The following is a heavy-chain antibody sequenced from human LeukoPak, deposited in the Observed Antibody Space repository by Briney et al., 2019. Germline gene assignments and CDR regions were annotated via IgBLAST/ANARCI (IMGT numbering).Heavy chain of an antibody. CDR1: GSSFTSYW. CDR3: ARHTDGPFIEY. J-gene: IGHJ4*02. Sequence: GESLKISCKGSGSSFTSYWIGWVRQMPGKGLEWMGIIYPGDSDTRYSPSFQGQVTISADKSISTAYLQWSSLKASDTSMYDCARHTDGPFIEYWGQGTLVTVSS. D-gene: IGHD5-24*01. V-gene: IGHV5-51*01. CDR2: IYPGDSDT.